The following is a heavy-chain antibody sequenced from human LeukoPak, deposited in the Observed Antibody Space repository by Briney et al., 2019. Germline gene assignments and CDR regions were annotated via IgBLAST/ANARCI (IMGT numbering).Heavy chain of an antibody. CDR1: GGSFSGYY. J-gene: IGHJ5*02. CDR2: SNHSGST. V-gene: IGHV4-34*01. CDR3: ASVVGRRDGYNSNP. D-gene: IGHD5-24*01. Sequence: SETLSLTCAVYGGSFSGYYWSWIRQPPGKGLGWIGESNHSGSTNYIPSLMSRVTISVDTSKDQFSLKLSSVTAADTAVYYCASVVGRRDGYNSNPWGQGTLVTVSS.